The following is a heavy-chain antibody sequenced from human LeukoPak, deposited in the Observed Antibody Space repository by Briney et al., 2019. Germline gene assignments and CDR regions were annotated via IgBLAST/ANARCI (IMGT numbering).Heavy chain of an antibody. CDR3: ATDRGWRTSGYYLYYFEY. CDR1: GFTVSSNY. D-gene: IGHD3-3*01. V-gene: IGHV3-53*01. Sequence: GGSLRLSCAASGFTVSSNYMSWVRQAPGKGLEWVSVIYSGGSTYYADSVKGRFTISRDNSKNTLYLQMNSLRAEDTAVYYCATDRGWRTSGYYLYYFEYWGQGTLVTYSS. CDR2: IYSGGST. J-gene: IGHJ4*02.